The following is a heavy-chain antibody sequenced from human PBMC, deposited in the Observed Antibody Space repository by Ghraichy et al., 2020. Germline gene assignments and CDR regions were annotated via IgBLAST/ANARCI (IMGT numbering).Heavy chain of an antibody. Sequence: ASVKVSRKASEYTFTSYDINWVRQATGQGLEWMGWLSPNSGDTGYAQKFQGRVTMTRNTSISTAYMELSSLRSEDTAIYYCARASGYAGEFDYWGQGTLVTVSS. V-gene: IGHV1-8*01. D-gene: IGHD5-12*01. CDR3: ARASGYAGEFDY. CDR2: LSPNSGDT. J-gene: IGHJ4*02. CDR1: EYTFTSYD.